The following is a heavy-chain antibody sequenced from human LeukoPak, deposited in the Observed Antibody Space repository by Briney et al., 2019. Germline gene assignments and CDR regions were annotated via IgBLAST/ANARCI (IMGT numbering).Heavy chain of an antibody. V-gene: IGHV3-NL1*01. Sequence: GGSLRLSCAASGFTFSTYWMYWVRQAPGKGLEWVSVIYSGDSGVSTYYADSVKGRFTISRHNSKNTLYLQMNSLRAEDTAVYYCTRDSRMTTNAFDIWGQGTMVTVSS. J-gene: IGHJ3*02. CDR2: IYSGDSGVST. CDR1: GFTFSTYW. CDR3: TRDSRMTTNAFDI. D-gene: IGHD4-11*01.